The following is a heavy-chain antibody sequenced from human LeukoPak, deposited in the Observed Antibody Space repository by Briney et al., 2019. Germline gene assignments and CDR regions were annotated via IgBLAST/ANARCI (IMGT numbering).Heavy chain of an antibody. V-gene: IGHV4-34*01. J-gene: IGHJ4*02. D-gene: IGHD1-26*01. CDR1: GFTFSSYA. CDR3: ARRRPGSYKTPFDY. Sequence: GSLRLSCAASGFTFSSYAMSWVRQAPGKGLEWIGEINHSGSTNYNPSLKSRVTISVDTSKNQFSLKLSSVTAADTAVYYCARRRPGSYKTPFDYWGQGTLVTVSS. CDR2: INHSGST.